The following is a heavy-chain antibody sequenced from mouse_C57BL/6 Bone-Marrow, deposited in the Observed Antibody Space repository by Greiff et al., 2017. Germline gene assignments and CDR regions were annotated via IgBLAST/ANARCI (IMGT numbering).Heavy chain of an antibody. V-gene: IGHV1-54*01. CDR2: INPGSGGT. Sequence: VMLVESGAELVRPGTSVKVSCKASGYAFTNYLIEWVKQRPGQGLEWIGVINPGSGGTNYNEKFKGKATLTADKSSSTAYMQLSSLTSEDSAVYFCALLWLRNYFDYWGQGTTLTVSS. CDR1: GYAFTNYL. D-gene: IGHD2-2*01. J-gene: IGHJ2*01. CDR3: ALLWLRNYFDY.